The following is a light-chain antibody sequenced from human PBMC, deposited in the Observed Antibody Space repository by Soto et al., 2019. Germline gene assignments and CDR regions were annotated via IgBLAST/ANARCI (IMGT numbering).Light chain of an antibody. CDR2: DVS. J-gene: IGLJ2*01. CDR1: SSDVGGYNY. CDR3: SSYTSSSTLWV. V-gene: IGLV2-14*01. Sequence: QSALTQPASVSGSPGQSITISCTGTSSDVGGYNYVSWYQQHPGKAPKLMIYDVSNWPSGVSNRFSGSKSGNTASLTISGLQADDEADYYCSSYTSSSTLWVFGGGTKLTVL.